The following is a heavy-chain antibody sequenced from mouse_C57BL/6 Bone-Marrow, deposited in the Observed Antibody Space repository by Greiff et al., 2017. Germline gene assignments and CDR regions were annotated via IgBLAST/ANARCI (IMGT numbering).Heavy chain of an antibody. CDR3: ARATVGAPYWYFDV. Sequence: QVQLQQSGAELVRPGSSVKLSCKASGYTFTSYWMHWVKQRPIQGLEWIGNIDPSDSETHYNQKFKDKATLTVDKSSSTAYMQLSSLTSEDSAVYYCARATVGAPYWYFDVWGTGTTVTVSS. D-gene: IGHD1-1*01. V-gene: IGHV1-52*01. CDR2: IDPSDSET. CDR1: GYTFTSYW. J-gene: IGHJ1*03.